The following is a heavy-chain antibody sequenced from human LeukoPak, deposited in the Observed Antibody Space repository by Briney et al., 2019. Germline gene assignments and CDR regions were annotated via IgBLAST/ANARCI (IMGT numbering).Heavy chain of an antibody. J-gene: IGHJ4*02. CDR2: ISWDGGST. D-gene: IGHD2-2*01. Sequence: GGSLRLSCAASGFTFDDYTMHWVRQAPGKGLEWVSLISWDGGSTYYADSVKGRFTISRDNSKNSLYLQMNSLRTEDTALYYCAKDSLSSTSWYFDYWGQGTLVTVSS. V-gene: IGHV3-43*01. CDR3: AKDSLSSTSWYFDY. CDR1: GFTFDDYT.